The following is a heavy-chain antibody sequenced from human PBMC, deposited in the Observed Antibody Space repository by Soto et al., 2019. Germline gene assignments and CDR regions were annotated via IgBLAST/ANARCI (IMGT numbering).Heavy chain of an antibody. J-gene: IGHJ4*02. D-gene: IGHD6-19*01. Sequence: PGGSLRLSCAASGFTFSSYAMSWVRQAPGKGLEWVSAISGSGGSTYYADSVKGRFTISRDNSKNTLYLQMNSLRAEDTAVYYCAKVSPFIAVAGTGSEDFDYWGQGTLVTVSS. CDR3: AKVSPFIAVAGTGSEDFDY. V-gene: IGHV3-23*01. CDR1: GFTFSSYA. CDR2: ISGSGGST.